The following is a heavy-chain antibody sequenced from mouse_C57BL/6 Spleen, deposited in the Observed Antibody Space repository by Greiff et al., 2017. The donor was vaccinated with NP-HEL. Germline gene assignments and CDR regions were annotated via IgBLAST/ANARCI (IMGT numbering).Heavy chain of an antibody. J-gene: IGHJ2*01. CDR1: GFTFSSYA. CDR3: ARGRRLYYFDY. V-gene: IGHV5-4*01. CDR2: ISDGGSYT. Sequence: VQLKESGGGLVKPGGSLKLSCAASGFTFSSYAMSWVRQTPEKRLEWVATISDGGSYTYYPDNVKGRFTISRDNAKNNLYLQMSHLKSEDTAMYYCARGRRLYYFDYWGQGTTLTVSS.